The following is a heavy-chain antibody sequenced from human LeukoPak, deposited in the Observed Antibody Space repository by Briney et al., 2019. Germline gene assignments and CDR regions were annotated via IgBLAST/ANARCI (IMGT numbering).Heavy chain of an antibody. V-gene: IGHV3-21*01. CDR3: ARAKRWLQSGPFDY. CDR2: ISSSSSYI. CDR1: GFTFSSYS. D-gene: IGHD5-24*01. J-gene: IGHJ4*02. Sequence: KSGGSLRLSCAASGFTFSSYSMNWVRQAPGKGLEWVSPISSSSSYIYYADSVKGRFTISRDNAKNSLYLQMNSLRAEDTAVYYCARAKRWLQSGPFDYWGQGTLVTVSS.